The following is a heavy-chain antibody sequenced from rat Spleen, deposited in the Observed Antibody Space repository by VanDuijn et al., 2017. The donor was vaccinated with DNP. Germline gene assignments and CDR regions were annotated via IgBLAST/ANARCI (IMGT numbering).Heavy chain of an antibody. J-gene: IGHJ3*01. CDR3: ARWDTRVSFAY. D-gene: IGHD1-4*01. Sequence: QVQLRQSGAEPAKPGSSVKISCKASGYTFTTYYMTWIKQTTGQGLEYLGYINTGSGGTNYNEKFRGKATLTVDTSSNTAFMQLSSLTPDDSAVYYCARWDTRVSFAYWGQGTLVTVSS. CDR1: GYTFTTYY. V-gene: IGHV1-43*01. CDR2: INTGSGGT.